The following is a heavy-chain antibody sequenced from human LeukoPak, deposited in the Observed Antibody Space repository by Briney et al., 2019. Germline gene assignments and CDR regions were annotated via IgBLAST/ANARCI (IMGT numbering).Heavy chain of an antibody. CDR3: ARGVYGGNRGWYFDL. Sequence: GSLRLSCAASGFTFSSYAMSWIRQPPGKGLEWIGYIYNSGSTNYNPSLKSRITISVDTSKNQFSLKLSSVTAADTAVYYCARGVYGGNRGWYFDLWGRGTLVTVSS. V-gene: IGHV4-59*01. CDR1: GFTFSSYA. J-gene: IGHJ2*01. CDR2: IYNSGST. D-gene: IGHD4-23*01.